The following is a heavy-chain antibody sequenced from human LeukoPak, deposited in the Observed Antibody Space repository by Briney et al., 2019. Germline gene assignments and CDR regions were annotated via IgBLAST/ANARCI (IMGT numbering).Heavy chain of an antibody. CDR2: IVPILGIA. D-gene: IGHD5-18*01. Sequence: VASVKVSCKASGGTFNNYAISWVRQAPGQGLEWMGRIVPILGIANYAQEFQGRLLITADKATSSAYMELRSLRSENTAVYYCARDQGDNSYGYYAIWYAFDVWGQGTMVTVSS. J-gene: IGHJ3*01. CDR3: ARDQGDNSYGYYAIWYAFDV. CDR1: GGTFNNYA. V-gene: IGHV1-69*04.